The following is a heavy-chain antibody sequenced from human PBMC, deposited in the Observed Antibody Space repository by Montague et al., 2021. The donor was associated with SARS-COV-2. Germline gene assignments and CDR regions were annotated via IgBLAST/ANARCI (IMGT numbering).Heavy chain of an antibody. CDR1: GDSISESH. CDR2: IDNSGST. CDR3: ASLTGSRVYYYHYGLDV. Sequence: SETLSLTCTVSGDSISESHWNWIRQPPVKGLEWIGYIDNSGSTNYNPTPESLFTLTVSASNNQFYLTLMSVTATDPAVSYCASLTGSRVYYYHYGLDVWGQGTTVTVSS. D-gene: IGHD1-20*01. J-gene: IGHJ6*02. V-gene: IGHV4-4*09.